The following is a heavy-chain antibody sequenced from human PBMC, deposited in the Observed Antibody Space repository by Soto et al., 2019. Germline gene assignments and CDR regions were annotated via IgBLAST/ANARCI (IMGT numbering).Heavy chain of an antibody. CDR1: GFTFSNAW. V-gene: IGHV3-15*01. Sequence: GGSLRLSCAASGFTFSNAWMSWFRQAPGKGLEWVGRIKSKTDGGTTDYAAPVKGRFTISRDDSKNTLYLQMNSLKTEDTAVYYCTTGLVRGRGAFDIWGQGTMVTVSS. CDR3: TTGLVRGRGAFDI. CDR2: IKSKTDGGTT. D-gene: IGHD3-10*01. J-gene: IGHJ3*02.